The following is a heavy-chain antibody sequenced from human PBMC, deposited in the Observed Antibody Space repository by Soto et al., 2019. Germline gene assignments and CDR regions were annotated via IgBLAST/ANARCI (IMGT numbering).Heavy chain of an antibody. CDR2: IYYSGST. Sequence: QVQLQESGPGLVKPSETLSLTCTVSGGSIRSYYWSWIRQPPGKGLEWIGYIYYSGSTNYNPSLKSRGTISVNTSKNPFCRKLSSVTAADPALYYCARAGRLLPAFNFDYLGQGTLVTVSS. D-gene: IGHD2-15*01. CDR3: ARAGRLLPAFNFDY. J-gene: IGHJ4*02. V-gene: IGHV4-59*01. CDR1: GGSIRSYY.